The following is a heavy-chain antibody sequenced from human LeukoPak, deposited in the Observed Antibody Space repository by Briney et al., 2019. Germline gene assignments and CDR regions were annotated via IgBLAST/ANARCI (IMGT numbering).Heavy chain of an antibody. CDR3: ARHRAYSSSSPFDY. V-gene: IGHV4-59*08. CDR1: GGSISSLY. J-gene: IGHJ4*02. CDR2: IYYTGST. D-gene: IGHD6-6*01. Sequence: SETLSLTCTVSGGSISSLYWSWIRQPPGKGLEWIGYIYYTGSTNYNPSPKSRVTMFVDMSKNQFSLRLSSVTAADTAVYYCARHRAYSSSSPFDYWGQGTLVTVSS.